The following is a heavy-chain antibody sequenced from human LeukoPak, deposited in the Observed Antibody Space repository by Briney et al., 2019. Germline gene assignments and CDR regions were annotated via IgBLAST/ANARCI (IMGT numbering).Heavy chain of an antibody. CDR3: ARDSSPYYDFWSGYSAVAFDI. V-gene: IGHV3-23*01. J-gene: IGHJ3*02. CDR2: ISGSGGST. CDR1: GFTFSSYA. Sequence: PGGSLRLSCAASGFTFSSYAMSWVRQAPGKGLEWVSAISGSGGSTYYADSVKGRFTISRDNAKNSLYLQMNSLRAEDTAVYYCARDSSPYYDFWSGYSAVAFDIWGQGTMVTVSS. D-gene: IGHD3-3*01.